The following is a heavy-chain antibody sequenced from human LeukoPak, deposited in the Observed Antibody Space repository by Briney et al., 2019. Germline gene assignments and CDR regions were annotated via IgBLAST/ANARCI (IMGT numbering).Heavy chain of an antibody. CDR1: GGSISSSSYY. Sequence: SETLSLTCTVSGGSISSSSYYWGWIRQPPGKGLEWIGSIYYSGSTYYNPSLKSRVTISVDTSKNQFSPKLSSVTAADTAVYYCARHGSPSGIAAAGGDYWGQGTLVTVSS. J-gene: IGHJ4*02. D-gene: IGHD6-13*01. V-gene: IGHV4-39*01. CDR3: ARHGSPSGIAAAGGDY. CDR2: IYYSGST.